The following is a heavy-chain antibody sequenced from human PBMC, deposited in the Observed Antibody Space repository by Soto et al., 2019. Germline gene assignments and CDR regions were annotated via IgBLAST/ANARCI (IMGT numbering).Heavy chain of an antibody. V-gene: IGHV3-66*01. CDR3: AREYSSSLYNRAYYYYMDV. Sequence: EVQLVESGGGLVQPGGSLRLSCAASGLTVSSNYMTWVRQAPGKGLEWVSVIYSGGSTYYADSVKGRFTISRDNSKNTLYLQMNSLSAEDTAVYYCAREYSSSLYNRAYYYYMDVWGKGTTVTVSS. CDR2: IYSGGST. J-gene: IGHJ6*03. CDR1: GLTVSSNY. D-gene: IGHD6-13*01.